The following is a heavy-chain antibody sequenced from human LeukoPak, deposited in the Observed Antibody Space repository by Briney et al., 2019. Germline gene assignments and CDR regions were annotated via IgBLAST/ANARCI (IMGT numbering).Heavy chain of an antibody. J-gene: IGHJ5*02. CDR1: GGTFSSYA. Sequence: SVKVSCKASGGTFSSYAISWVRQAPGQGLEWMGGINPIFGTANYAQKFQGRVTITTDESTSTAYMELSSLRSEDTAVYYCARDRLGDSSGYYSRWFDPWGQGTLVTVSS. D-gene: IGHD3-22*01. CDR2: INPIFGTA. CDR3: ARDRLGDSSGYYSRWFDP. V-gene: IGHV1-69*05.